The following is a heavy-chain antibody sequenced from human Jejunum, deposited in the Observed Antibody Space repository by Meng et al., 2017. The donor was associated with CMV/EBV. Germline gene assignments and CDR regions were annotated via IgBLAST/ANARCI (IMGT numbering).Heavy chain of an antibody. V-gene: IGHV1-69*01. Sequence: SCKASGGSFSSYVINWVRQAPGQGPEWMGEITPVFGTTSYAPKFQGKVTITADESTSTVFMELSSLRSEDTAVYYCARVNDGRVRYYFAYWGQGTLVTVS. J-gene: IGHJ4*02. CDR2: ITPVFGTT. CDR3: ARVNDGRVRYYFAY. D-gene: IGHD3-22*01. CDR1: GGSFSSYV.